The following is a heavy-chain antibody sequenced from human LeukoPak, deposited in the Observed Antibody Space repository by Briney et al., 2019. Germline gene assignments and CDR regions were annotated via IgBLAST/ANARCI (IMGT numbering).Heavy chain of an antibody. CDR3: ATDLVVRGVMGPSFDY. CDR2: FYPEDGET. J-gene: IGHJ4*02. CDR1: GYTLTELS. V-gene: IGHV1-24*01. Sequence: ASVKVSCKVSGYTLTELSMHWVRQAPGKGLEWMGGFYPEDGETIYAQKFQGRVTMTEDTSTDTAYMELSSLRSEDTAVYYCATDLVVRGVMGPSFDYWGQGTLVTVSS. D-gene: IGHD3-10*01.